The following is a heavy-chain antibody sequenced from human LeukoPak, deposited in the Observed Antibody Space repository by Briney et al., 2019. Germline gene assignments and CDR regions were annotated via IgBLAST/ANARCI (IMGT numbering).Heavy chain of an antibody. D-gene: IGHD3-22*01. CDR1: GGSISSYY. CDR2: IYTSGST. Sequence: PPETLSLTGTVSGGSISSYYWSWIRQPAGKGLEWIGRIYTSGSTNYNPSLKSRVTISVDKSKNQFSLKLSSVTAADTAVYYCAREVPNSSGYYYVRAFDYWGQGTLVTVSS. V-gene: IGHV4-4*07. CDR3: AREVPNSSGYYYVRAFDY. J-gene: IGHJ4*02.